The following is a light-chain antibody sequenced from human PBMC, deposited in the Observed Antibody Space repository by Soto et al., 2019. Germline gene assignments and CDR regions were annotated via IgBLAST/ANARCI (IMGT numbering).Light chain of an antibody. V-gene: IGKV3-15*01. J-gene: IGKJ1*01. CDR1: ESVSGN. CDR2: GAS. CDR3: QQYNNWLQT. Sequence: EIVMTQSPSTRSVSPAERATLYWRASESVSGNLDWYQQKPGQAPRLLIFGASSMVTGIPARFSGSGSGTEFTLTISSVQSEDFAVYYCQQYNNWLQTFGQGTKVDIK.